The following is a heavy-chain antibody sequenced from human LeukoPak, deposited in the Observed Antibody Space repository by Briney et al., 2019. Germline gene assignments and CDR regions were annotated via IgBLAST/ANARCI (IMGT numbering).Heavy chain of an antibody. D-gene: IGHD2-15*01. CDR1: GGSISSYY. CDR3: ARAPRVVVAAIYGMDV. J-gene: IGHJ6*02. V-gene: IGHV4-59*01. CDR2: IYYSGST. Sequence: SETLSLTCTVSGGSISSYYWSWIRQPPGKGLEWIGYIYYSGSTNYNPSLKSRVTISVDTSKNQFSLKLSSVTAADTAVYYCARAPRVVVAAIYGMDVWGQGTTVTVSS.